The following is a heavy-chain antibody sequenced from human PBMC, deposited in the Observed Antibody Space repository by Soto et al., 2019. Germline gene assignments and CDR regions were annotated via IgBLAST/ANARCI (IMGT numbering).Heavy chain of an antibody. Sequence: GGSLRLSCAASGFTFSSYSMNWVRQAPGKGLEWVSSISSSSSYIYYADSVKGRFTISRDNAKNSLYLQMNSLRAEDTAVYYCARDPPDFWSGYYAPNLDYWGQGTLVTVSS. CDR1: GFTFSSYS. D-gene: IGHD3-3*01. CDR2: ISSSSSYI. V-gene: IGHV3-21*01. J-gene: IGHJ4*02. CDR3: ARDPPDFWSGYYAPNLDY.